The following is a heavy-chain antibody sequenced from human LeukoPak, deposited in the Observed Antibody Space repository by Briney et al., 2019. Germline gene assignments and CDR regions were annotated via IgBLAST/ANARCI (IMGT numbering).Heavy chain of an antibody. CDR2: INYRGNT. D-gene: IGHD6-6*01. J-gene: IGHJ4*02. CDR1: GDSVNNTNYY. CDR3: ARVTYRSSSPFFNF. Sequence: SETLSLTCNVSGDSVNNTNYYWAWIRQPPGKGLEWIGSINYRGNTYFNPSLKSRITLSVDSSMNQFSLKLTSVTAADTAMFFCARVTYRSSSPFFNFWGQGTRVTVSS. V-gene: IGHV4-39*07.